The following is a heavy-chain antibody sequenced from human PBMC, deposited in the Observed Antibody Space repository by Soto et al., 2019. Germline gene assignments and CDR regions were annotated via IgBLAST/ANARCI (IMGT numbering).Heavy chain of an antibody. CDR2: IYYSGTT. D-gene: IGHD1-26*01. V-gene: IGHV4-39*01. J-gene: IGHJ6*02. CDR1: GGSISSRSYY. CDR3: ARQAKGIGSYGLYYYYGMDV. Sequence: SETLSLTCTVSGGSISSRSYYWGWIRRPPGKGLEWIGSIYYSGTTYYNPSLKSRVTISVDTSKNQFSLKLSSVTAADTAVYYCARQAKGIGSYGLYYYYGMDVWGQGTTVTVSS.